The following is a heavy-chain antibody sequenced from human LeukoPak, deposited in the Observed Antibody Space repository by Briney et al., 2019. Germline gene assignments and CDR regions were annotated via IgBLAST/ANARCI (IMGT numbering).Heavy chain of an antibody. J-gene: IGHJ5*02. CDR1: GGSISSGGYS. D-gene: IGHD2-2*01. V-gene: IGHV4-30-2*01. CDR2: IYHSGST. CDR3: VRSCSSTSCYDGRFDP. Sequence: PSQTLSPTCAVSGGSISSGGYSWSWIRQPPGKGLEWIGYIYHSGSTYYNPSLKSRVTISVDRSKNQFSLKLSSVTAADTAVYYCVRSCSSTSCYDGRFDPWGQGTLVTVSS.